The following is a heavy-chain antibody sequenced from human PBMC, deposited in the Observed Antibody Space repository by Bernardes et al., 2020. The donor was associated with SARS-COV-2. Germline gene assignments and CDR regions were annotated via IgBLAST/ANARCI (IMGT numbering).Heavy chain of an antibody. Sequence: GGSLRLSCAASGFTLETFAMSWVRQVPGRGLEWVSGVSGSGDTYYAEAVKGRFTISRDNSKNTVYLQMNSLRPEDTAVYYCARDLTIMGMDIWGHGTTVKVSS. J-gene: IGHJ6*02. CDR3: ARDLTIMGMDI. D-gene: IGHD5-12*01. CDR2: VSGSGDT. CDR1: GFTLETFA. V-gene: IGHV3-23*01.